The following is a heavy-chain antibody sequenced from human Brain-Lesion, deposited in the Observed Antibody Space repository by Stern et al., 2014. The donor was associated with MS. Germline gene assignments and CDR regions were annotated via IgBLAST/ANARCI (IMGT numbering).Heavy chain of an antibody. J-gene: IGHJ5*02. CDR3: AGEEDIRYCSGGSCTGNWFDP. CDR2: IYYSGNT. V-gene: IGHV4-39*01. Sequence: QVQLQESGPGLVKPSETLSLTCTVAGGSVSSTSYAWAWIRQPPGKGLEWIGTIYYSGNTYYSPSLKSRLTISLYTSKNPFSLQLRSVTAADTAVYYCAGEEDIRYCSGGSCTGNWFDPWGQGTLVTVSS. D-gene: IGHD2-15*01. CDR1: GGSVSSTSYA.